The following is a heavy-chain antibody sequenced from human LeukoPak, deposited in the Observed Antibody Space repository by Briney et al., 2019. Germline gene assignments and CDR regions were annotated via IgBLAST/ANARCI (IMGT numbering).Heavy chain of an antibody. Sequence: PGGSLRLSCAASGFTFSSYGMHWVRQAPGKGLEWVAVISYDGSNKYYADSVKGRFTISRDNSKNTLYLQMNSLRAEDTAVYYCARDRRSSFFAMDVWAKGPRSPSP. CDR2: ISYDGSNK. D-gene: IGHD6-13*01. CDR1: GFTFSSYG. CDR3: ARDRRSSFFAMDV. J-gene: IGHJ6*02. V-gene: IGHV3-30*03.